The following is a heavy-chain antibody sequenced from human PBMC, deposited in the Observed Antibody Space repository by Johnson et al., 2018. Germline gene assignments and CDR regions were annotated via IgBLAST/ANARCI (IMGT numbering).Heavy chain of an antibody. CDR2: ISSGGGT. CDR3: ARTRRDCFYYDYGVDV. Sequence: EVQLVETGGGFIQPGGSLRLSCAASGFTVSSNYINWVRQAPGRGLEWVSIISSGGGTYYADSVKGRFTISRANSKNTVYLQMYSRRAEDHAVYYCARTRRDCFYYDYGVDVWGQGTTVTVSS. CDR1: GFTVSSNY. J-gene: IGHJ6*02. V-gene: IGHV3-53*02. D-gene: IGHD2-21*02.